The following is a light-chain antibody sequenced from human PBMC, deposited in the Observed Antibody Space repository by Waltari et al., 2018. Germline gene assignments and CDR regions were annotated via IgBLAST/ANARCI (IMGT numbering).Light chain of an antibody. V-gene: IGKV2-30*01. CDR3: MQGIHWPFT. CDR1: QSLVYTDGNTY. CDR2: KGS. Sequence: DVVMTQSPLSLPVTLGQPASISCRSGQSLVYTDGNTYLSLFQQRPGQSPRRLIYKGSNRDSGVPDRFSGSGSGTDFTLKISGVEAENIGIYYCMQGIHWPFTFGPGTKVDIK. J-gene: IGKJ3*01.